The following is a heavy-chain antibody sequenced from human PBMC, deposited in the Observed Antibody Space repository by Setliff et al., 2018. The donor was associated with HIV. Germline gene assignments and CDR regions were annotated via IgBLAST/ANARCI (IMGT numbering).Heavy chain of an antibody. D-gene: IGHD6-6*01. CDR2: IYFSGHT. Sequence: ASETLSLTCAVSGGSISSSNWWSWVRQPPGKGLEWIGEIYFSGHTNYNPSLKSRVTLSLDNSKNQFSLKLTSVTAADTAVYYCARHDTEYSSYPIDYWGQGNLVTVSS. CDR3: ARHDTEYSSYPIDY. J-gene: IGHJ4*02. V-gene: IGHV4-4*02. CDR1: GGSISSSNW.